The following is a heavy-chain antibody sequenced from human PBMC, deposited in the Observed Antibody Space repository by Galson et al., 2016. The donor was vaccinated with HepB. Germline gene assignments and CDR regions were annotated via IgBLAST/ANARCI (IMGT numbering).Heavy chain of an antibody. CDR3: ARGDFDILTGDH. V-gene: IGHV1-18*01. CDR1: GYTFTRYG. J-gene: IGHJ4*02. CDR2: INPSSGTT. D-gene: IGHD3-9*01. Sequence: SVKVSCKALGYTFTRYGISWLRQAPGQGLEWMGWINPSSGTTKYALSFQGRVTLTTDTATTTVYMELMALTSDDTALYYCARGDFDILTGDHWGQGTPVTV.